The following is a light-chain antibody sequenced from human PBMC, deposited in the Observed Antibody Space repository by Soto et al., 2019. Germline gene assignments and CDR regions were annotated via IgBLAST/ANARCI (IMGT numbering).Light chain of an antibody. Sequence: DIVMTQSPDSLAVSLGERATINCKSSQSVLYSSNNKNYLAWYQQRPGQPPKLLIYWASTRESGVPDRCSGSGSGPDFTLTITSLQADDVAVYYCQQYYSTPPTFGQGTKLEIK. CDR3: QQYYSTPPT. V-gene: IGKV4-1*01. CDR1: QSVLYSSNNKNY. CDR2: WAS. J-gene: IGKJ2*01.